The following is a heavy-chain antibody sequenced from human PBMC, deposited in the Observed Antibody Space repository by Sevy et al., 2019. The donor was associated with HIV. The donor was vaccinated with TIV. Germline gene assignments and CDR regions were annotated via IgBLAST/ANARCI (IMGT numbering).Heavy chain of an antibody. J-gene: IGHJ6*02. CDR3: VKDPDYDFWRGDYGMDV. CDR2: ISSDGGGT. Sequence: GESLKISCSASGFTFMNYAMNWVRQAPGKGLKYVSAISSDGGGTYYADSVRGRFTISRDNSKNTLYLQMRSLRVEDTAVYYCVKDPDYDFWRGDYGMDVWGQGTTVTVSS. D-gene: IGHD3-3*01. CDR1: GFTFMNYA. V-gene: IGHV3-64D*06.